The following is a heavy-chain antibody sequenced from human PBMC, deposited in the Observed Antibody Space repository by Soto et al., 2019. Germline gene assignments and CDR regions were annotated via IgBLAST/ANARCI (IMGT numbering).Heavy chain of an antibody. D-gene: IGHD1-20*01. CDR3: ARDLGITGTTPYYYGMDV. J-gene: IGHJ6*02. CDR2: INPNSGGT. CDR1: GYTFTGYY. V-gene: IGHV1-2*04. Sequence: SVKVSCKASGYTFTGYYMHWLRQAPGQGLEWMGWINPNSGGTNYAQKFQGWVTMTRDTSISTAYMELSRLRSDDTAVYYCARDLGITGTTPYYYGMDVWGQGTTVTVSS.